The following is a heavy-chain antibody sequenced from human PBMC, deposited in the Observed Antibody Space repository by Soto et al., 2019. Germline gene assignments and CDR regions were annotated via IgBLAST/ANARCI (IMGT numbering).Heavy chain of an antibody. V-gene: IGHV3-11*01. CDR3: ARVSVCSSTSCYAPNDY. Sequence: QVQLVESGGGLVKPGGSLRLSCAASGFTFSDYYMSWIRQAPGKGLEWVSYISSSGSTIYYADAVKGRFTISRDKDKNSLYLQRNSRRAEDTAVYYCARVSVCSSTSCYAPNDYWGQGTLVTVSS. CDR2: ISSSGSTI. D-gene: IGHD2-2*01. CDR1: GFTFSDYY. J-gene: IGHJ4*02.